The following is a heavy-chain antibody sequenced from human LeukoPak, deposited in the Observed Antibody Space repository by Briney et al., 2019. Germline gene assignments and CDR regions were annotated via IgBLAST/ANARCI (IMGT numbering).Heavy chain of an antibody. Sequence: ASVKVSCKVSGYTLTELSMHWVRQAPGKGLEWMGGFDPEDGETIYAQKFQGRVTITADESTSTAYMELSSLRSEDTAVYYCARAYRGAAFDIWGQGTMVTVSS. CDR1: GYTLTELS. CDR3: ARAYRGAAFDI. CDR2: FDPEDGET. V-gene: IGHV1-24*01. D-gene: IGHD3-10*01. J-gene: IGHJ3*02.